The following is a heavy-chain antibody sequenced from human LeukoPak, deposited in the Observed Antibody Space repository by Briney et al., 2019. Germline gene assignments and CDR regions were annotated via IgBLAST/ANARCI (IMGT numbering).Heavy chain of an antibody. CDR1: GGSFSGYY. CDR2: INHSGST. Sequence: PSETLSLTCAVYGGSFSGYYWSWIRQPPGKGLEWIGEINHSGSTNYNPSLKSRVTISVDTSKNQFSLKLSSVTAADTAVYYCARLVVTMVRGVNFDYWGQGTLVTVSS. D-gene: IGHD3-10*01. V-gene: IGHV4-34*01. J-gene: IGHJ4*02. CDR3: ARLVVTMVRGVNFDY.